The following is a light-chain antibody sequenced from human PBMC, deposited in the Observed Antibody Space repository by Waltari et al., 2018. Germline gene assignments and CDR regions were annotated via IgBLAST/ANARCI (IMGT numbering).Light chain of an antibody. CDR1: SSDVGSYIL. CDR3: CSYAGSSTWV. Sequence: QSALTQPASASGSPGQSITISCTGTSSDVGSYILVSWYQQHPGKAPKLMIYEVSKRPSRVSNRFSGTKSGNTASLTISGLQAEDEADYYCCSYAGSSTWVFGGGTKLTVL. V-gene: IGLV2-23*02. CDR2: EVS. J-gene: IGLJ3*02.